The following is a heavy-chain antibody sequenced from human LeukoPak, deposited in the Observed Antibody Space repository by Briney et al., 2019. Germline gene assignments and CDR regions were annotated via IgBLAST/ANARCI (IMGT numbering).Heavy chain of an antibody. CDR3: ARAFYYYYGMDV. Sequence: PSETLSLTCAVYGGSFSDYSWTWIRQPPGKGLEWIGEINQSGGTNHNPSLKSRVTISVDTSKNQFSLKLSSVTAADTAVYYCARAFYYYYGMDVWGQGTTVTVSS. CDR2: INQSGGT. V-gene: IGHV4-34*01. J-gene: IGHJ6*02. CDR1: GGSFSDYS.